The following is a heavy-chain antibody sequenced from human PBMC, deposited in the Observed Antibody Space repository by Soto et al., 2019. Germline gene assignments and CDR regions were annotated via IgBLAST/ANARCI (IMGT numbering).Heavy chain of an antibody. D-gene: IGHD4-17*01. CDR3: AIAVYDDDDY. J-gene: IGHJ4*02. V-gene: IGHV1-18*01. Sequence: QLQLVQSGAEAKKPGASVKVSCKASGYTFPTSTISWVRQAPGQGLEWMGWIKAYSGNTNYAQKLKGRVTMTTDTSTNAAYMVLRILTTDDTSIYYCAIAVYDDDDYWGQGSLVTVSS. CDR1: GYTFPTST. CDR2: IKAYSGNT.